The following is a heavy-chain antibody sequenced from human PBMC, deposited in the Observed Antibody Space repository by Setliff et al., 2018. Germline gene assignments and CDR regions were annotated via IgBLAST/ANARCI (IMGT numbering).Heavy chain of an antibody. V-gene: IGHV3-23*01. Sequence: GGSLRLSCAASGFTFSSYAMSWVRQAPGKGLEWVSGLNDVGHNTYYADSVKGRFTISRDNSKNTLYLQMNSLRAEDAAVYYCAKHVLSSGWPNDAFDFGGQGTMVTVSS. J-gene: IGHJ3*01. CDR2: LNDVGHNT. CDR3: AKHVLSSGWPNDAFDF. CDR1: GFTFSSYA. D-gene: IGHD6-25*01.